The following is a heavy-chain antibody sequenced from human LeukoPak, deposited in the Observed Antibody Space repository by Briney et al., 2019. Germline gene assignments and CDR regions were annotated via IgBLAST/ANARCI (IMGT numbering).Heavy chain of an antibody. J-gene: IGHJ4*02. CDR2: IYYSGST. Sequence: PSETLSLTCTVSGGSISSGNYYWSWIRQHPGKGLEWIGYIYYSGSTYYNPPLESRVTMSVDTSKNQFSLNLNSVTAADTAVYYCARYGDYDFDYWGQGTLVTVSS. V-gene: IGHV4-31*03. CDR3: ARYGDYDFDY. D-gene: IGHD4-17*01. CDR1: GGSISSGNYY.